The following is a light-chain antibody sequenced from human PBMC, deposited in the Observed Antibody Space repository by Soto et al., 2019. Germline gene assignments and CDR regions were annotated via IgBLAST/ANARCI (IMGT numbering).Light chain of an antibody. CDR1: ASDIGRYNY. V-gene: IGLV2-8*01. CDR2: EVT. CDR3: NSYVGSNNYV. J-gene: IGLJ1*01. Sequence: QSALTQPPSASGSPGQSVTISCIGTASDIGRYNYVSWYQHHPGKAPKLIIYEVTKRPSGVPDRFSGSKSGNTASLTVSGLPADDEADYYCNSYVGSNNYVFGTGTRSPS.